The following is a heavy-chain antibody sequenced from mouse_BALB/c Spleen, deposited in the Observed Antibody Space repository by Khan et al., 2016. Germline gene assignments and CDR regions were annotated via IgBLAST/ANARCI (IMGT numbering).Heavy chain of an antibody. Sequence: QVQLQQSGPELKKPVATVKISCKASGYTFTNYGMNWVKQSPGKGFKWMGWINTNTGEPTYVEEFKGRFAFSLDPSASTAHLQLNNLKNEDTATDFCARSRWLRPARDDWGQGTSVTVSS. CDR2: INTNTGEP. CDR3: ARSRWLRPARDD. D-gene: IGHD2-2*01. CDR1: GYTFTNYG. J-gene: IGHJ4*01. V-gene: IGHV9-3*02.